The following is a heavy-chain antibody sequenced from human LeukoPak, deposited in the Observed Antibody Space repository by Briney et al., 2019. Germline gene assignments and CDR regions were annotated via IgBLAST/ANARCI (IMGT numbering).Heavy chain of an antibody. V-gene: IGHV3-30-3*01. Sequence: QPGGSLRLSCAASGFTFSSYAMHWVRQAPGKGLEWVAVISYDGSNKYYADSVKGRFTISRDNSKNTLYLQMNSLRAEDTAVYYCAKDKAVIINTKNDYWGQGTLVTVSS. J-gene: IGHJ4*02. CDR2: ISYDGSNK. CDR3: AKDKAVIINTKNDY. CDR1: GFTFSSYA. D-gene: IGHD4-23*01.